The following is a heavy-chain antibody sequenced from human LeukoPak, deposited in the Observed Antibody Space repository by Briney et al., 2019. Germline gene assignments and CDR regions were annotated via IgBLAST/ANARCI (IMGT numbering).Heavy chain of an antibody. Sequence: GASVKVSCKASGGTFSSYAISWVRQAPGQGLEWMGGIIPIFGTANYAQKFQGRVTITADESTSTAYMELSSLRSEDMAVYYCARSPRPLSSSGWYSDYYYYGMDVWGQGTTDTVSS. V-gene: IGHV1-69*13. J-gene: IGHJ6*02. CDR3: ARSPRPLSSSGWYSDYYYYGMDV. CDR1: GGTFSSYA. CDR2: IIPIFGTA. D-gene: IGHD6-19*01.